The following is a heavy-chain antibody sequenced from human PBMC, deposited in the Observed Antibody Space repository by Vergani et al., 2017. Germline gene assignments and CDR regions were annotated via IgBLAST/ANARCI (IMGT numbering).Heavy chain of an antibody. J-gene: IGHJ4*01. CDR3: AKTHEGDSSYDYIDY. V-gene: IGHV1-2*02. D-gene: IGHD5-12*01. CDR2: INPTSGGT. CDR1: GYTFTGYY. Sequence: QVQLVQSGAEVKKPGASVKVSCKASGYTFTGYYMHWVRQARGQGLEWMGWINPTSGGTNYAQRFQGRVSITRDTYISTAYMELSRLRSDDAAVYYCAKTHEGDSSYDYIDYWSQGTLVTVSS.